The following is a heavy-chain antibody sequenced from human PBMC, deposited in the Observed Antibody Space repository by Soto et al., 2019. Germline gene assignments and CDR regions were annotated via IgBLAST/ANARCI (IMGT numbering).Heavy chain of an antibody. CDR2: ISGSGGST. D-gene: IGHD3-22*01. CDR1: GFTFSSYA. J-gene: IGHJ2*01. Sequence: EVQLLESGGGLVQPGGSLRLSCAASGFTFSSYAMSWVRQAPGKGLEWVSAISGSGGSTYYADSVKGRFTISRDNSKNTLYLQMNSLRAEDTAVYYCAKDGSKDYYDSSGYYPYWDFDLWGRGTLVTVSS. CDR3: AKDGSKDYYDSSGYYPYWDFDL. V-gene: IGHV3-23*01.